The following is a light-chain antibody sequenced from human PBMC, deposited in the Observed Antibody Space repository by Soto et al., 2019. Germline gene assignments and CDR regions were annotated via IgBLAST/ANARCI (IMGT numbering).Light chain of an antibody. V-gene: IGKV1-9*01. CDR2: SAT. Sequence: DIPLTQSPSFLAASVGDRVTITCRASQGIASFLDWYQQKPGKAPKLLIYSATTLQTGVSSRFSGSRSGPAFTLTSSSLQPEDFATYYCQQLNSYPYTFAQGTKLEIK. J-gene: IGKJ2*01. CDR1: QGIASF. CDR3: QQLNSYPYT.